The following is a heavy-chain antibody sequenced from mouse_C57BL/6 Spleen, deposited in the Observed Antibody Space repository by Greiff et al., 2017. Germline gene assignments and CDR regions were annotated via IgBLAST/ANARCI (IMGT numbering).Heavy chain of an antibody. CDR1: GFTFSDYG. Sequence: DVMLVESGGGLVKPGGSLKLSCAASGFTFSDYGMYWVRQAPEKGLEWVAYISSGSSTIYYADTVKGRFTISRDNAKNTLFLQMTSLRSEDTDKYYCDRPRYRDYWYFDVWGTGTSVTVSS. D-gene: IGHD2-14*01. CDR3: DRPRYRDYWYFDV. J-gene: IGHJ1*03. CDR2: ISSGSSTI. V-gene: IGHV5-17*01.